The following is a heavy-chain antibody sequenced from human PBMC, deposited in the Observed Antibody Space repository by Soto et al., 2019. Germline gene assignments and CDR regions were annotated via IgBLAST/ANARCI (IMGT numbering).Heavy chain of an antibody. D-gene: IGHD6-19*01. J-gene: IGHJ5*02. CDR3: AKSLAVAAGWFDP. CDR2: ISYDGSNE. Sequence: VGSLRLSCAASGFTFNTYGMHWVRQAPGKGLEWVAFISYDGSNEYYADSVKGRFTISRDNSKNTVFLQMNSLRGEDTAVYYCAKSLAVAAGWFDPWGQGALVTVSS. V-gene: IGHV3-30*18. CDR1: GFTFNTYG.